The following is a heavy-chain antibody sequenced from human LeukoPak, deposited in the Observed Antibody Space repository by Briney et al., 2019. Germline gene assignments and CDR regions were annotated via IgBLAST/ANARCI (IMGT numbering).Heavy chain of an antibody. V-gene: IGHV3-74*01. D-gene: IGHD2-2*01. Sequence: GGSLRLSCAASGFSFSSSWMHWVRQVPGKGLVWVSRINMDGSIATYADSAKGRFTISRDNAKNTLYLQMNSLRAEDTALYYCVRGASTTNWPYYFDYWGQGTLVTVSS. CDR1: GFSFSSSW. CDR2: INMDGSIA. J-gene: IGHJ4*02. CDR3: VRGASTTNWPYYFDY.